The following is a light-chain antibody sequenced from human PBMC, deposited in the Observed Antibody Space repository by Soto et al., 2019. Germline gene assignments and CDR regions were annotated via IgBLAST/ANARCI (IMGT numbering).Light chain of an antibody. CDR2: GAS. CDR1: QSVSSSY. V-gene: IGKV3-20*01. J-gene: IGKJ2*01. CDR3: QQYGSSPPYT. Sequence: EIVLTQSPGTLSLSPGERATLSCRASQSVSSSYLAWYQQKPGQAPRLLIYGASSRAPGIPDRCSGSGSGTDFPLTISRLEPEDFAVYYCQQYGSSPPYTFGQGTKLEIK.